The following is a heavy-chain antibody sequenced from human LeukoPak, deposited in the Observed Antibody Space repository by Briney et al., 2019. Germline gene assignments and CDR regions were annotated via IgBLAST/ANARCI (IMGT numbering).Heavy chain of an antibody. Sequence: SQTLSLTCTVSGGSISSGSYYWSWIRQPAVKGLEWIGRIYTSGSTNYNPSLKSRVTISVDTSKNQFSLKLSSATAADTAVYYCARGVNYYYYYMDVWGKGTTVTISS. CDR3: ARGVNYYYYYMDV. J-gene: IGHJ6*03. CDR2: IYTSGST. V-gene: IGHV4-61*02. D-gene: IGHD4-23*01. CDR1: GGSISSGSYY.